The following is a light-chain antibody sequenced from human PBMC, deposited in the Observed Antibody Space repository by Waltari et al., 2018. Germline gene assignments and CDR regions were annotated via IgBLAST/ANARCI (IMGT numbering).Light chain of an antibody. CDR1: QSVSRT. CDR2: GAS. J-gene: IGKJ1*01. V-gene: IGKV3-20*01. CDR3: QHYMRLPVT. Sequence: EIVLTQSPGTLSLSPRESATLSCRASQSVSRTLAWYQQKPGQAPRLLIYGASTRATGIPDRFSGSGSGTDFSLTISRLEPEDFAVYYCQHYMRLPVTFGQGTKVEIK.